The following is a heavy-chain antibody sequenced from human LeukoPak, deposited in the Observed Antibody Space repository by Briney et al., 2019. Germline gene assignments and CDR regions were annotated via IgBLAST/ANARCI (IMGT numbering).Heavy chain of an antibody. V-gene: IGHV1-18*04. J-gene: IGHJ4*02. CDR2: ISAYNGNT. Sequence: ASVKVSCKASGYTFTSYGISWVRQAPGQGLEWMGWISAYNGNTNYAQKLQGRVTMTTDTSTSTVYMELRSLRSDDTAVYYCARSPVVATMEFDYWGQGTLVTVSS. CDR3: ARSPVVATMEFDY. D-gene: IGHD5-12*01. CDR1: GYTFTSYG.